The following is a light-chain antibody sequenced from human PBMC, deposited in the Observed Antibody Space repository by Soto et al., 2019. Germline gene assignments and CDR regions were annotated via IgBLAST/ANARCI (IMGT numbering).Light chain of an antibody. CDR3: QHYGSSRT. CDR2: GTS. V-gene: IGKV3-20*01. Sequence: EIVLTQSPGTLSLSPGERATLSCRASQSVSSSYLGWYQQKPGQAPRLLIWGTSNRAGGIPDRFSGSGSGTECTLTISRLAPEDFAVYYCQHYGSSRTFGQGTKVEIK. J-gene: IGKJ1*01. CDR1: QSVSSSY.